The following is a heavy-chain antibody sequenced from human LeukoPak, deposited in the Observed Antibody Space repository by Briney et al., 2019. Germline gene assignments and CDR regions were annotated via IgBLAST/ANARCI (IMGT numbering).Heavy chain of an antibody. CDR1: GFTFISYG. J-gene: IGHJ4*02. D-gene: IGHD6-13*01. CDR2: ISGSGGST. Sequence: PGGSLRLSCAASGFTFISYGMNWVRQAPGKGLEWVSGISGSGGSTYYADSVKGRFTISRDNSKNSLYLQMNSLRAEDTAVYYCARDTSERTAAGTWDYWGQGTLVTVSS. CDR3: ARDTSERTAAGTWDY. V-gene: IGHV3-23*01.